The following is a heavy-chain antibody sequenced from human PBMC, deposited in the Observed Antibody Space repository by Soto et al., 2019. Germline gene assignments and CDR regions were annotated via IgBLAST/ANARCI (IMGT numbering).Heavy chain of an antibody. CDR1: GGSISSYY. D-gene: IGHD6-13*01. CDR2: IYYSGST. Sequence: SETLSLTCTVSGGSISSYYWSWIRQPPGKGLEWIGYIYYSGSTNYNPSLKSRVTISVDTSKNQFSLKLSSVTAADTAVYYCARQGAAGTGYFDYWGQGTLITVSS. V-gene: IGHV4-59*08. CDR3: ARQGAAGTGYFDY. J-gene: IGHJ4*02.